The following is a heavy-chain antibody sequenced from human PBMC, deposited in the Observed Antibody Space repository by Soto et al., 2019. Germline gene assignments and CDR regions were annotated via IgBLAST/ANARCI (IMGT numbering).Heavy chain of an antibody. D-gene: IGHD3-22*01. CDR1: GYTFTSYY. CDR2: INPSGGGT. CDR3: ARINLSYDSSGYVDL. J-gene: IGHJ5*02. V-gene: IGHV1-46*01. Sequence: ASVKVSCKASGYTFTSYYLQWVRQAPGQGLEWMGAINPSGGGTKYAQKFQGRVTMTKDTSTSTVYMDLSSLRSEDTAVYFCARINLSYDSSGYVDLWGQGTLVTVSS.